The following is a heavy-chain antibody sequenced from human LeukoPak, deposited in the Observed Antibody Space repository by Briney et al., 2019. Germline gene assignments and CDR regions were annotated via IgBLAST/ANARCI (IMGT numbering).Heavy chain of an antibody. Sequence: PSETLSLTCTVSGGSISNGVHYWSWIRQPPGKGLEWVASIYYGGSTYYNPSLKSRLTISVDTSKNQFSLKLSSVTAADTAVYYCARGRVTEGFDPWGQGTLVTVSS. CDR2: IYYGGST. D-gene: IGHD5-18*01. V-gene: IGHV4-39*01. CDR3: ARGRVTEGFDP. J-gene: IGHJ5*02. CDR1: GGSISNGVHY.